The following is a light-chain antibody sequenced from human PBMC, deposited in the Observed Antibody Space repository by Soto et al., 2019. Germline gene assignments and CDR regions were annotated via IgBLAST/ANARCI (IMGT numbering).Light chain of an antibody. CDR3: QQCGNSLYT. CDR2: GAS. J-gene: IGKJ2*01. Sequence: EIVLTQAPGTLSLSPGERATLSCRASQSVSSSSLAWYQQKPGQAPRLLIYGASTRATGIPDRFSGSGTGTDFTLTISRLEPEDVAVYFCQQCGNSLYTVGQGTKLEIK. CDR1: QSVSSSS. V-gene: IGKV3-20*01.